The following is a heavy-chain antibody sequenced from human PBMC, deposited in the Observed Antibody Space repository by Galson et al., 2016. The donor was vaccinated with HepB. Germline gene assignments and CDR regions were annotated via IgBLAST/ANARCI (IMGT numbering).Heavy chain of an antibody. CDR3: AKPHAGYTSGHGGAFDI. J-gene: IGHJ3*02. Sequence: SLRLSCAASGFTFRSYGMSWVRQAPGKGPEWVPFFSGIGGTTYYENPVKGRFTISRDNSKNTLYLQMNSLRAEETAIYYCAKPHAGYTSGHGGAFDIWGQGAMVTVSS. D-gene: IGHD6-19*01. CDR2: FSGIGGTT. CDR1: GFTFRSYG. V-gene: IGHV3-23*01.